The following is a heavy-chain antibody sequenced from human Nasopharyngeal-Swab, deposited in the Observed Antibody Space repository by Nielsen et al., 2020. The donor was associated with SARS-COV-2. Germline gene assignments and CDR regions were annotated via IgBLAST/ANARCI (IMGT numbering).Heavy chain of an antibody. CDR1: GFTFSDYY. V-gene: IGHV3-11*04. CDR3: ARDPRPLAAAGYLVAFDV. J-gene: IGHJ3*01. CDR2: TSTSGRTT. D-gene: IGHD6-13*01. Sequence: GGSLRLSCAASGFTFSDYYMAWVRQAPGKGLEWLSYTSTSGRTTDSADSVKGRFTISRDNSKNTLYLQMNSLRAEDTAVYFCARDPRPLAAAGYLVAFDVWGQGTMVTVSS.